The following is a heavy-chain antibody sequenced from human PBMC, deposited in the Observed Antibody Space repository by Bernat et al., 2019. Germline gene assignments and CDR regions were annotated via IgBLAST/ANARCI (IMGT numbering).Heavy chain of an antibody. CDR2: IRSKANSYAT. V-gene: IGHV3-73*02. J-gene: IGHJ4*02. D-gene: IGHD5-12*01. Sequence: EVQLVESGGGLVQPGGSLKLSCAASGFTFSGSAMHWVRQASGKGLEWVGRIRSKANSYATAYAASVKGRFTISRDDSKNTAYLQMNSLKTEDTAVYHCTRHPYSGYDYGMDYWGQGTLVTVSS. CDR3: TRHPYSGYDYGMDY. CDR1: GFTFSGSA.